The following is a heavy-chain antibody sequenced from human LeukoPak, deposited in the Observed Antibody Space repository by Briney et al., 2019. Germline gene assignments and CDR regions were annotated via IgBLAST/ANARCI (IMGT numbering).Heavy chain of an antibody. CDR3: ARCQSNWNYYYYMDV. CDR2: INTDGSST. D-gene: IGHD1-20*01. Sequence: GGSLRLSCAASGFTFSSYWMHWVRQAPGKGLVWVSRINTDGSSTSYADSVKGRFTISRDNAKNTLYLQMNSLRAEDTAVYYCARCQSNWNYYYYMDVWGKGTTVTVSS. J-gene: IGHJ6*03. V-gene: IGHV3-74*01. CDR1: GFTFSSYW.